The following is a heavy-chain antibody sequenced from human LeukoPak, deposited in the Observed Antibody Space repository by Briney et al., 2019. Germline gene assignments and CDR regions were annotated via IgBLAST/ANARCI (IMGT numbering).Heavy chain of an antibody. D-gene: IGHD3-10*01. J-gene: IGHJ4*02. CDR2: INNFGGVT. CDR3: ARRALVRGVNITPFFDY. Sequence: GGSLRLSCVASGFTFSSFAMSWVRQAPGKGLEGVSHINNFGGVTFYADSVKGRFTISRDNSKNTLYLEIKSLRAEDTAIYYCARRALVRGVNITPFFDYWGQGTLVTVSS. CDR1: GFTFSSFA. V-gene: IGHV3-23*01.